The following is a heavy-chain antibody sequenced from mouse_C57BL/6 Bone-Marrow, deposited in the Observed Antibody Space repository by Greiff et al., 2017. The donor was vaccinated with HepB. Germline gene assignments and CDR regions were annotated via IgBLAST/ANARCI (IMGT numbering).Heavy chain of an antibody. J-gene: IGHJ3*01. D-gene: IGHD4-1*01. V-gene: IGHV1-55*01. CDR3: ARSELKTWCAY. Sequence: QVQLKQPGAELVKPGASVKMSCKASGYTFTSYWITWVKQRPGQGLEWIGDIYPGSGSTNYNEKFKSKATLTVDTSSSTAYMQLSSLTSEDSAVYYCARSELKTWCAYWSQGTLVSISA. CDR1: GYTFTSYW. CDR2: IYPGSGST.